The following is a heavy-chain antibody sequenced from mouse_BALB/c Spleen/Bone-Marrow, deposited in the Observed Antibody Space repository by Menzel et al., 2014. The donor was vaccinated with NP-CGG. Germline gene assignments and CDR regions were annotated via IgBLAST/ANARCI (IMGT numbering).Heavy chain of an antibody. CDR1: GFTFSSYT. D-gene: IGHD1-1*01. CDR3: ASQYYDSSTIAY. V-gene: IGHV5-12-2*01. J-gene: IGHJ3*01. Sequence: EVKLMESGGGLVQPGGSLKLSCAASGFTFSSYTMSWVRQTPEKRLVWVAYISNGGGSIYYPDTVKGRFTISRDNDKNTLYLQMSSLKSEDTAMYYCASQYYDSSTIAYWGQGTLVTVS. CDR2: ISNGGGSI.